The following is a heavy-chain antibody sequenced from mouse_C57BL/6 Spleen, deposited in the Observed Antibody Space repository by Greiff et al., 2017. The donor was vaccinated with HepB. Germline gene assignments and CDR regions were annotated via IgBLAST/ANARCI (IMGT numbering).Heavy chain of an antibody. D-gene: IGHD2-4*01. V-gene: IGHV1-52*01. CDR3: AIYYDYDGAWFAY. J-gene: IGHJ3*01. CDR2: IDPSDSET. Sequence: VQLQQPGAELVRPGSSVKLSCKASGYTFTSYWMHWVKQRPIQGLEWIGNIDPSDSETHYNQKFKDKATLTVDKSSSTAYMQLSSLTSEDSAVYYCAIYYDYDGAWFAYWGQGTLVTVSA. CDR1: GYTFTSYW.